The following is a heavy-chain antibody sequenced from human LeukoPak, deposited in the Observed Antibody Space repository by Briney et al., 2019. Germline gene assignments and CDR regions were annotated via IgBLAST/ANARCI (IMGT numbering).Heavy chain of an antibody. V-gene: IGHV3-23*01. J-gene: IGHJ4*02. CDR2: IIGSSGST. D-gene: IGHD5-12*01. CDR3: AKGGYDYVEVAYFDY. Sequence: GRSLRLSCAASGFTFSSYGMHWVRQAPGKGLEWVPTIIGSSGSTFYADSVKGRFTISKDTSKNTLYLHMSSLRADDTAVYYCAKGGYDYVEVAYFDYWGQGTLVTVSS. CDR1: GFTFSSYG.